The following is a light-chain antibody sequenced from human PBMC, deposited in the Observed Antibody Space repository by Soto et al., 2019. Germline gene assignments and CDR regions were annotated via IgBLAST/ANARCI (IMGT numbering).Light chain of an antibody. CDR3: QQSDNSPFT. V-gene: IGKV1-39*01. CDR1: QRISKY. Sequence: DIQMTQSPSSLSASVGDRVTITCRASQRISKYLNWYQQKPGKAPKLLIYAASSWQSGVPSRFSGSGSGTDFTLTISSLQPEDFATYYCQQSDNSPFTFGRGTKVDIK. CDR2: AAS. J-gene: IGKJ3*01.